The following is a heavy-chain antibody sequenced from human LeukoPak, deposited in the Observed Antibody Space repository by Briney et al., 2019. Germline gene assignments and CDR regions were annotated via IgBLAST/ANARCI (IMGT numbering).Heavy chain of an antibody. J-gene: IGHJ5*02. D-gene: IGHD6-13*01. CDR1: GFTFSSYG. CDR3: AKGLHASSWYGGS. CDR2: ISYDGSNK. V-gene: IGHV3-30*18. Sequence: PGRSLRLSCAASGFTFSSYGMHWVRQAPGKGLEWVAVISYDGSNKYYADSVKGRFTISRDNSKNTLYLQMNSLRAEDTAVYYCAKGLHASSWYGGSWGRGTLVTVSS.